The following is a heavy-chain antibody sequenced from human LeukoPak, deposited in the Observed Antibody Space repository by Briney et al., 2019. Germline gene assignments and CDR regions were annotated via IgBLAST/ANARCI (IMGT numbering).Heavy chain of an antibody. Sequence: SETLSLTCTVSGGSISSYYWSWIRQPPGKGLKWIGNIYYSGYTTYSPSLRSRVTISVDTSKNQFSLKLSSVTAADTAVYYCARDYQGGYGDKTVDYWGQGTLVTVSS. V-gene: IGHV4-59*12. J-gene: IGHJ4*02. CDR2: IYYSGYT. D-gene: IGHD5-18*01. CDR3: ARDYQGGYGDKTVDY. CDR1: GGSISSYY.